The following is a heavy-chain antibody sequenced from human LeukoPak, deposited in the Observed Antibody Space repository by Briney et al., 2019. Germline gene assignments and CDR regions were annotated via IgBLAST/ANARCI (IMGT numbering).Heavy chain of an antibody. V-gene: IGHV4-39*01. CDR3: ARRGVSTYYYDSSGYSTYWFDP. CDR2: IYYSGST. CDR1: GGSISSSSYY. Sequence: PSETLSLTCTVSGGSISSSSYYWGWIRQPPGKGLEWIGSIYYSGSTYYNPSLKSRVTISVDTSKNQFSLKLSSVTAADTAVYYCARRGVSTYYYDSSGYSTYWFDPWGQGTLVTVSS. J-gene: IGHJ5*02. D-gene: IGHD3-22*01.